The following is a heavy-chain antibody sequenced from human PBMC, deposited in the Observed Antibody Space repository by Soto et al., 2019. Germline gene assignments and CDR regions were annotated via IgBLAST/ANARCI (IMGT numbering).Heavy chain of an antibody. CDR2: IYHSGST. CDR1: GCSISVGNW. V-gene: IGHV4-38-2*02. Sequence: SETLSLTCAVSGCSISVGNWCGCMRQPPGKGLEWIGSIYHSGSTYYNPSLKSRVTISVDKSKNQFSLKLSPITAAATAVYYLARDYCTGGTCYLFDYWGQGTRDTGS. D-gene: IGHD2-15*01. CDR3: ARDYCTGGTCYLFDY. J-gene: IGHJ4*02.